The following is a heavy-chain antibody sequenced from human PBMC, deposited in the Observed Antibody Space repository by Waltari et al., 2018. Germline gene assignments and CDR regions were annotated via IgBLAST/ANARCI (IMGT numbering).Heavy chain of an antibody. CDR3: ARDPMGPYGNFAFDI. CDR2: IYHSGGT. CDR1: GGSISSGGYY. Sequence: QVQLQESGPGLVKPSQTLSLTCTVSGGSISSGGYYWSWIRQHPGKGLEWIGYIYHSGGTYYNPSLKSRVTISVDRSKNQFSLKLSSVTAADTAVYYCARDPMGPYGNFAFDIWGQGTMVTVSS. V-gene: IGHV4-31*03. D-gene: IGHD4-17*01. J-gene: IGHJ3*02.